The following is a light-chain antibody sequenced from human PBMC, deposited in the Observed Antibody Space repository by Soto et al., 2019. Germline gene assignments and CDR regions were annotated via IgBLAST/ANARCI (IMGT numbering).Light chain of an antibody. J-gene: IGKJ3*01. CDR2: DAS. V-gene: IGKV3-11*01. Sequence: ENVLTHSPATLSLSPGERATLSCRASQSVSNYVAWYQQKPGQAPRLLIYDASNRATGIPARLSGSGSGTDFTLTISSLENEDFAVYYCQQRSKWLFGPGTKVDIK. CDR1: QSVSNY. CDR3: QQRSKWL.